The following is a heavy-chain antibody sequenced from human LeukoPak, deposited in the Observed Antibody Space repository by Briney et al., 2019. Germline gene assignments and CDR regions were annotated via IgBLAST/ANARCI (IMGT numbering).Heavy chain of an antibody. CDR2: IWYDGNIK. CDR1: GFTFSNHG. CDR3: ARRKAAAGFDY. D-gene: IGHD6-13*01. Sequence: GGSLRLSCTASGFTFSNHGMHWVRQAPGKGLEWVALIWYDGNIKYYSDPVKGRFTISRDNSKDTLFLQMNSLTAEDTAVYYCARRKAAAGFDYWGQGTLVTVSS. V-gene: IGHV3-33*01. J-gene: IGHJ4*02.